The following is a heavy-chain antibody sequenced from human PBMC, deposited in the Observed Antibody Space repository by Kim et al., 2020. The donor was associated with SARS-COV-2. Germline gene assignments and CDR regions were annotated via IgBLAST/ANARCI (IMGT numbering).Heavy chain of an antibody. V-gene: IGHV3-15*01. CDR1: AFTFSNAW. J-gene: IGHJ4*02. Sequence: GGSLRLSCAASAFTFSNAWMSWVRQVPGKGLEWVGRIKPKTDGGTTDYAAPVKGRFTISRDDSKNTLYLQMNSLKTEDTAVYYCATLEAESYWGQGTLVT. CDR3: ATLEAESY. CDR2: IKPKTDGGTT.